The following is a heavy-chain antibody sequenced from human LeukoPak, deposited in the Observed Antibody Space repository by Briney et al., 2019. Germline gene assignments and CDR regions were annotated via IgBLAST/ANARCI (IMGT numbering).Heavy chain of an antibody. J-gene: IGHJ1*01. V-gene: IGHV3-48*01. Sequence: PGGSLRLSCVASGFTFSNYSMNWVRQAPGKGLEWISYITSSSSAIYYAESVKGQVTVSRDNAKNSLYLQFSSLRAEDTAVYFCAKVGATAGTLRIEYFQHWGQGTLVTVSS. CDR1: GFTFSNYS. CDR2: ITSSSSAI. D-gene: IGHD6-13*01. CDR3: AKVGATAGTLRIEYFQH.